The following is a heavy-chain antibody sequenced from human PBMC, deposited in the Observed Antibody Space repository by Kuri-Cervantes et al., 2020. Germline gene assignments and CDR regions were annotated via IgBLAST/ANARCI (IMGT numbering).Heavy chain of an antibody. CDR2: VYYSVST. CDR3: ARTSIAALDFDY. D-gene: IGHD6-6*01. V-gene: IGHV4-39*07. Sequence: GSLRLSCSVSGGSISSSYYCGWIRQPPGKGLEWIGSVYYSVSTYYNPSLKSRVTISVDKSKNQFSLKLSSVTAADTAVYYCARTSIAALDFDYWGQGTLVTVSS. J-gene: IGHJ4*02. CDR1: GGSISSSYY.